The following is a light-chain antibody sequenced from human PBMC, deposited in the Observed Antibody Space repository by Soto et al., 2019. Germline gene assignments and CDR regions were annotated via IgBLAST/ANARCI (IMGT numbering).Light chain of an antibody. Sequence: IQMTQSPSTLSASVGDRVTITGRASHNIERWMAWYQQKPGKAPSLLIHQASVLETGVPSRFGGSGSETEFALTINSLQPDDFGVYYCQQYLNFPITFGQGTRLE. CDR1: HNIERW. CDR3: QQYLNFPIT. V-gene: IGKV1-5*03. J-gene: IGKJ5*01. CDR2: QAS.